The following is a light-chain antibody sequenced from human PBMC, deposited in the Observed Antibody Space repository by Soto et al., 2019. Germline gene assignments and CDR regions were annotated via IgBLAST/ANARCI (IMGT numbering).Light chain of an antibody. CDR2: DVN. V-gene: IGLV2-11*01. CDR1: SSDVGGYNY. Sequence: QSVLTQPRSVSGSPGQSVTISCTGTSSDVGGYNYVSWYQQHPGKAPKLMIYDVNKRPSGVPDRFSGSKSGNTASLTISGHQAEDEADYYCCSYAGSYTVVFGGGTKLTVL. J-gene: IGLJ2*01. CDR3: CSYAGSYTVV.